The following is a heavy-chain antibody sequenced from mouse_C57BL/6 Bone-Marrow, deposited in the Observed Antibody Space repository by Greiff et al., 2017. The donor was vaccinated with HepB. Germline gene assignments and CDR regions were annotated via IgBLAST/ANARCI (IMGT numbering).Heavy chain of an antibody. D-gene: IGHD2-3*01. CDR2: IDPETGGT. CDR3: TRIGWFPWAMDY. CDR1: GYTFTDYE. Sequence: QVQLQQSGAELVRPGASVTLSCKASGYTFTDYEMHWVKQTPVHGLEWIGAIDPETGGTAYNQKFKGKAILTADKSSSTAYMELRSLTSEDSAVYYCTRIGWFPWAMDYWGQGTSVTVSS. V-gene: IGHV1-15*01. J-gene: IGHJ4*01.